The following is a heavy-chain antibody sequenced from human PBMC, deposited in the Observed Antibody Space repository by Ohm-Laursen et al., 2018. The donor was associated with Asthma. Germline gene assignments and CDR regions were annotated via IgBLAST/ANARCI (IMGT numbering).Heavy chain of an antibody. D-gene: IGHD2/OR15-2a*01. Sequence: TLSLTCTVSGGSISRGGHYWSWIRQHPGKGLEWIGYIYYSGSTYYNPSLKSRVSISVDTSKNQFPLKLSSVTAADTAVYYCARVPTSGVLPDYFDYWGQGTLVTVSS. V-gene: IGHV4-31*03. CDR2: IYYSGST. J-gene: IGHJ4*02. CDR3: ARVPTSGVLPDYFDY. CDR1: GGSISRGGHY.